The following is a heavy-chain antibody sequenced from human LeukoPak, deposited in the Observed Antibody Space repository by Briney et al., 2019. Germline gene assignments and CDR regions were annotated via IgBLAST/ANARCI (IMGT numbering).Heavy chain of an antibody. CDR2: ISSSSSYI. D-gene: IGHD4-17*01. J-gene: IGHJ4*02. V-gene: IGHV3-21*01. CDR3: ARDQKGVMTMVTTTVHY. Sequence: PGGSLRLSCAASAFTFSSYSMNWVRQAPGKGLEWVSSISSSSSYIYYADSVKGRFTISRDNAKNSLYLQMNSLRAVDTAVYYCARDQKGVMTMVTTTVHYWVQGTLVTVSS. CDR1: AFTFSSYS.